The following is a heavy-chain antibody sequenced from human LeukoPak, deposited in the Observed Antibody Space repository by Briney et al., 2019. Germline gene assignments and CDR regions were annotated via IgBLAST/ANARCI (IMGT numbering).Heavy chain of an antibody. D-gene: IGHD3-10*01. CDR2: ISYSGST. V-gene: IGHV4-59*01. CDR3: ARDDYRGVTNFDP. J-gene: IGHJ5*02. Sequence: SETLSLTCTVSAGSISPYFWSWIRQPPGKGLEWIGYISYSGSTNYNPSLKSRVTISVDTSKNQLSLQLSSVTAADTAVYYCARDDYRGVTNFDPWGQGTLVTVSS. CDR1: AGSISPYF.